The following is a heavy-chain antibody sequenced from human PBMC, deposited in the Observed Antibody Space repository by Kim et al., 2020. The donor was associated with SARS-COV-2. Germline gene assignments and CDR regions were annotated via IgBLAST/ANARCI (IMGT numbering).Heavy chain of an antibody. CDR2: T. J-gene: IGHJ3*01. CDR3: ARDHTSGAFDV. D-gene: IGHD1-26*01. V-gene: IGHV3-66*01. Sequence: TVNADSGKGRFTTYRDNSKNTLYLQMNSLRAEDTAVYYCARDHTSGAFDVWGQGTLVTVSS.